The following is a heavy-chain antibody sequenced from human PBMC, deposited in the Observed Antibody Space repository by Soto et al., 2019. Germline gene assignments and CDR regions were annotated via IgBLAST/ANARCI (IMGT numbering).Heavy chain of an antibody. J-gene: IGHJ5*02. D-gene: IGHD3-3*01. CDR1: GGSISSGDYY. V-gene: IGHV4-31*03. Sequence: QVQLQESGPGLVKPSQTLSLTCTVSGGSISSGDYYWSWIRQHPGKGLEWIGYIYYSGSTYYNPSVKRRVTISVDTPKNQFSPKLGSVTAADTAVYYGARWWSGSGQGFDPWGQGTLVPVSS. CDR2: IYYSGST. CDR3: ARWWSGSGQGFDP.